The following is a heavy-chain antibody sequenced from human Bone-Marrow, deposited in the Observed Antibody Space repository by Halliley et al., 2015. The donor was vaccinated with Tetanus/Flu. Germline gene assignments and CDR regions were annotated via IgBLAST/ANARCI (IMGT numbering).Heavy chain of an antibody. D-gene: IGHD4-4*01. J-gene: IGHJ4*02. CDR3: ASQKWLQFFDY. V-gene: IGHV3-7*03. CDR2: INQDGREV. Sequence: GLGWVANINQDGREVHYVDSVKGRFTISRDNAKKSVFLQVDSLRAEDTAVYYCASQKWLQFFDYWGQGIVVTVSS.